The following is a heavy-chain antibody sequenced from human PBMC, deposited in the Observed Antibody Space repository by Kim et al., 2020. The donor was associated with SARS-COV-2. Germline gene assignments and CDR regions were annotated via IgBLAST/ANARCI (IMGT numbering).Heavy chain of an antibody. J-gene: IGHJ3*02. Sequence: GGSLRLSCAASGFTVSSNYMSWVRQAPGKGLEWVSVIYSGGSTYYADSVKGRFTISRDNSKNTLYLQMNSLRAEDTAVYYCARDGSSWYREVGAFDIWGQGTMVTVSS. CDR1: GFTVSSNY. CDR2: IYSGGST. CDR3: ARDGSSWYREVGAFDI. D-gene: IGHD6-13*01. V-gene: IGHV3-53*01.